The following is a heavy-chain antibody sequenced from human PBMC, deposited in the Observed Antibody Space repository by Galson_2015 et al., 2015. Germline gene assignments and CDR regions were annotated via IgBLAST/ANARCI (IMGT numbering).Heavy chain of an antibody. J-gene: IGHJ4*02. Sequence: SETLSLTCAVSGGSISSSNWWSWVRQPPGKGLEWIGEIYHSGSTNYNPSLKSRVTISVDKSKNQFSLKLGSVTAADTAVYYCARLIAARWYYFDYWGQGTLVTVSS. CDR3: ARLIAARWYYFDY. V-gene: IGHV4-4*02. CDR2: IYHSGST. D-gene: IGHD6-6*01. CDR1: GGSISSSNW.